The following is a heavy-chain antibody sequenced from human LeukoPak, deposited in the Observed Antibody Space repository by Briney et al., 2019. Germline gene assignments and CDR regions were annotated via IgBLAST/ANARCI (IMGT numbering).Heavy chain of an antibody. V-gene: IGHV4-59*08. Sequence: PSETLSLTCTVSGGSIRSYYWGWIRQPPGKGLEWIGYIHYSESTKYNPSLKSRVTMSVDTSKNQFSLKLSSVAAADTAVYYCASRSGSFSDALDIWGQGTLVTVSS. CDR3: ASRSGSFSDALDI. D-gene: IGHD3-10*01. CDR2: IHYSEST. J-gene: IGHJ3*02. CDR1: GGSIRSYY.